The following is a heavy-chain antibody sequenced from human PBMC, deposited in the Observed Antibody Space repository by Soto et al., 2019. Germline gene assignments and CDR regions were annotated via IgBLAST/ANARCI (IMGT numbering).Heavy chain of an antibody. J-gene: IGHJ4*02. Sequence: QVQLVESGGGVVQPGRSLRLSCAASRITFSIYAIHWVRQAPGKGLEWVALISHDGSSQYYADSVKGRFTISRDNSKNTLYLQMNSLRPEDTAVYYCAREGMVPDIALRDYYFDYWGQGTLVTVSS. D-gene: IGHD3-10*01. V-gene: IGHV3-30-3*01. CDR3: AREGMVPDIALRDYYFDY. CDR2: ISHDGSSQ. CDR1: RITFSIYA.